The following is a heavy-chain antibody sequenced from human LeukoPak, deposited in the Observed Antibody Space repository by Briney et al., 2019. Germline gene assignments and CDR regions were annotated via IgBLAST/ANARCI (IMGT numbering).Heavy chain of an antibody. CDR2: IYYSGST. J-gene: IGHJ4*02. Sequence: PSETLSLTCAVYSGSFSGYYWSWIRQPPGKGLEWIGSIYYSGSTYYNPSLKSRVTISVDTSKNQFSLKLSSVTAADTAVYYCARDHAQRGYSYGTFDYWGQGTLVTVSS. D-gene: IGHD5-18*01. CDR1: SGSFSGYY. V-gene: IGHV4-34*01. CDR3: ARDHAQRGYSYGTFDY.